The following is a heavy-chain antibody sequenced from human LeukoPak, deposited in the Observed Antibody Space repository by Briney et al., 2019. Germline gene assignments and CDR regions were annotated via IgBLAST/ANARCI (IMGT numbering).Heavy chain of an antibody. CDR1: GGSISSYC. J-gene: IGHJ4*02. CDR3: ARDLGYYYDSSGYRTYYFDY. V-gene: IGHV4-59*01. D-gene: IGHD3-22*01. Sequence: TSETLSLTCTVSGGSISSYCWSWIRQPPGKGLEWIGYIYYSGSTNYNPSLKSRVTISVDTSKNQFSLKLSSVTAADTAVYYCARDLGYYYDSSGYRTYYFDYWGQGTLVTVSS. CDR2: IYYSGST.